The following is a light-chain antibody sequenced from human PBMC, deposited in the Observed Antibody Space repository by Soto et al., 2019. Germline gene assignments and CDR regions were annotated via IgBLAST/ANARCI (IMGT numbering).Light chain of an antibody. Sequence: DIQITHSPSSLSASVVDRVTITFLASQTITNYLNWYQQQSGKAPKLLIYATDTLQSGVPSRFSGSGSGTDFTLTISSLQPEDFATYYCQQANSFLSNNFGQGTRLEIK. J-gene: IGKJ5*01. CDR3: QQANSFLSNN. CDR2: ATD. CDR1: QTITNY. V-gene: IGKV1-39*01.